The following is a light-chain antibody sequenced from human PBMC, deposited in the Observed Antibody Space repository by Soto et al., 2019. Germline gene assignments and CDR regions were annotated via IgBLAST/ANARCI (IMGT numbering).Light chain of an antibody. V-gene: IGKV3-20*01. CDR3: QQYAYSPLN. J-gene: IGKJ4*01. CDR1: RSVGNNY. CDR2: DAS. Sequence: EIMLTQSPGTLSLSPGERATLSCRASRSVGNNYLAWYQQRPGQAPNLLIYDASSRATGMPDRFSGSGSGTDFTLTITRLEPQDSAMYYCQQYAYSPLNFGGGTKVEIK.